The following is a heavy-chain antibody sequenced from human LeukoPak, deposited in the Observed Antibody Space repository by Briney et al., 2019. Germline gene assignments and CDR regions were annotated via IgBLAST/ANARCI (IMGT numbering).Heavy chain of an antibody. Sequence: SQTLSLTCTVSGXSISSGGYYWSWIRQHPGKGLEWIGYIYYSGSTYYNPSLKSRVTISVDTSKNQFSLKLSSVTAADTAVYYCARDSADYSKPLDYWGQGTLVTASS. D-gene: IGHD4-11*01. CDR3: ARDSADYSKPLDY. J-gene: IGHJ4*02. CDR2: IYYSGST. V-gene: IGHV4-31*03. CDR1: GXSISSGGYY.